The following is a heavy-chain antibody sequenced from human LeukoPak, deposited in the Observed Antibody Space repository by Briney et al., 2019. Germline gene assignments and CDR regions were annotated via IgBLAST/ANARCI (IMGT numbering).Heavy chain of an antibody. V-gene: IGHV4-39*07. CDR3: ARGTPPSSSCYDY. CDR2: MYYSGST. D-gene: IGHD6-13*01. Sequence: SETLSLTCIVSGGSISSTSYYWGWIRQSPGKGLEWIGSMYYSGSTYYNPSLKSRVTISIDTSKNQFSLKLNSVTAADTAVYYCARGTPPSSSCYDYWGQGTLVTVSS. CDR1: GGSISSTSYY. J-gene: IGHJ4*02.